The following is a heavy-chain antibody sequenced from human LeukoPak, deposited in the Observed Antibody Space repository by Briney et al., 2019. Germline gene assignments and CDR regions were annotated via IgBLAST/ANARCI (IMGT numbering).Heavy chain of an antibody. D-gene: IGHD1-26*01. J-gene: IGHJ4*02. CDR1: GFTFSSYG. V-gene: IGHV3-30*03. Sequence: GGSLRLSCAASGFTFSSYGMRWVRQAPGKGLEWVAVISYDGSNKYYADSVKGRFTISRDNSKNTLYLRMNSLRAEDTAVYYCDSSGSSENWGQGTLVTVSS. CDR3: DSSGSSEN. CDR2: ISYDGSNK.